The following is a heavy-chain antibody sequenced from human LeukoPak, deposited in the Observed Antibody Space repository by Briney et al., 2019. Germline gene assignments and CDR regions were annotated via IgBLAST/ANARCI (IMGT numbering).Heavy chain of an antibody. J-gene: IGHJ4*02. CDR2: IYYSGST. D-gene: IGHD3/OR15-3a*01. CDR3: ARWTRAVDY. CDR1: GGSISSSSYY. V-gene: IGHV4-39*01. Sequence: SETLSLTCTVSGGSISSSSYYWGWIRQPPGKGLEWIGSIYYSGSTYYNPSLKSRVTISVDTSKNQFSLKLSSVTAADTAVYYCARWTRAVDYWGQGTPVTVSS.